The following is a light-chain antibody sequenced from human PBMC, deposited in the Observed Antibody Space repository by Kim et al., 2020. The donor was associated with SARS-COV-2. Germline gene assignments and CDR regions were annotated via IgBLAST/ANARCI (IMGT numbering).Light chain of an antibody. J-gene: IGLJ1*01. CDR1: TSNIGSNT. V-gene: IGLV1-44*01. CDR3: AAWDDTLSGLYV. CDR2: SNN. Sequence: ELTQPPSASATPGQSVTISCSGSTSNIGSNTVEWFQQLPGTAPKLLIYSNNQRPSGVPDRFSASKSGTSASLAISGLQSDDEADYYCAAWDDTLSGLYVFGTGTKVTVL.